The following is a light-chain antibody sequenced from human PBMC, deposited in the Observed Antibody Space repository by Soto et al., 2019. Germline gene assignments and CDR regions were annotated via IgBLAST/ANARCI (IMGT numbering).Light chain of an antibody. CDR2: GAS. V-gene: IGKV3-20*01. Sequence: EFVVTQSPCTLSLSQGERATLSCRASQSVSNNYLAWYQQKPGQAPRLLIYGASNRATGIPDRFSGSGSGTDFTLTSIKLEHEEIAVCYCLQYCRSGTFGQGTKVDIK. J-gene: IGKJ1*01. CDR1: QSVSNNY. CDR3: LQYCRSGT.